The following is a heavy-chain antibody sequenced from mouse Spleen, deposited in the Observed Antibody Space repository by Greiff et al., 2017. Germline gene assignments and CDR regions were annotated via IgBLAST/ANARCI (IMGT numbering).Heavy chain of an antibody. Sequence: QVQLKQSGAELVRPGSSVKLSCKASGYTFTSYWMHWVKQRPIQGLEWIGNIDPSDSETHYNQKFKDKATLTVDKSSSTAYMQLSSLTSEDSAVYYCARGGYYAMDYWGQGTSVTVSS. CDR1: GYTFTSYW. J-gene: IGHJ4*01. CDR3: ARGGYYAMDY. CDR2: IDPSDSET. V-gene: IGHV1-52*01.